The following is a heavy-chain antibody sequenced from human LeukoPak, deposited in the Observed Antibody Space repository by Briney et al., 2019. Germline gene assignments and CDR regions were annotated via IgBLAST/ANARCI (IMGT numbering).Heavy chain of an antibody. J-gene: IGHJ4*02. Sequence: PSETLSLTCTVSGGSISSSSYYWGWIRQPPGKGLEWIGSIYYSGSTYYNPSLKSRVTISVDTSKNQFSLKLSSVTAADTAVYYCASQKREWLPLYYSDYWGQGTLVTVSS. CDR2: IYYSGST. V-gene: IGHV4-39*01. CDR1: GGSISSSSYY. D-gene: IGHD3-3*01. CDR3: ASQKREWLPLYYSDY.